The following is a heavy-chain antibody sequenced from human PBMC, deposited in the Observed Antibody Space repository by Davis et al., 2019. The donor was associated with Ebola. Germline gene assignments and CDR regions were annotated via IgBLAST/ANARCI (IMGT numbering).Heavy chain of an antibody. Sequence: MPSETLSLTCTVSGGSISSYYWSWIRQPPGKGLEWIGYIYYSGSTNYNPSLKSRVTISVDTSKNQFSLKLTSVTASDSAVYYCATSSSWSTSHYGMDVWGKGTTVAVSS. D-gene: IGHD6-13*01. CDR2: IYYSGST. J-gene: IGHJ6*04. V-gene: IGHV4-59*08. CDR1: GGSISSYY. CDR3: ATSSSWSTSHYGMDV.